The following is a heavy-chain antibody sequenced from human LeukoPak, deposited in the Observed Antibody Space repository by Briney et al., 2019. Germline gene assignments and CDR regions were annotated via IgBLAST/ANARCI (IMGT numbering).Heavy chain of an antibody. CDR1: GGSISSYY. D-gene: IGHD3-3*01. CDR2: IYSSGST. V-gene: IGHV4-4*07. Sequence: PSETLSLTCTVSGGSISSYYWSWIRQPAGKGLEWIGRIYSSGSTNYNPSLKSRVTMSVDTSKNQFSLKLSSVTAADTAVYYCARDGPGKYDFWSGSPFDYWGQGTLVTVSS. CDR3: ARDGPGKYDFWSGSPFDY. J-gene: IGHJ4*02.